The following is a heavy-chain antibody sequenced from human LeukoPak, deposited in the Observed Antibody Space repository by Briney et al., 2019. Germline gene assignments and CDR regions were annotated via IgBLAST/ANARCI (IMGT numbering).Heavy chain of an antibody. CDR2: IYYSGNT. D-gene: IGHD1-1*01. Sequence: SQTLSLTCTVSGGSISSGDYYWSWIRQPPGKGLEWIGYIYYSGNTNYNPSLKSRVTISADTSKNQFSLKLRSVTAADTAVYYCARDQVRGNWNRYGMDVWGKGTTVTVSS. J-gene: IGHJ6*04. CDR1: GGSISSGDYY. V-gene: IGHV4-30-4*01. CDR3: ARDQVRGNWNRYGMDV.